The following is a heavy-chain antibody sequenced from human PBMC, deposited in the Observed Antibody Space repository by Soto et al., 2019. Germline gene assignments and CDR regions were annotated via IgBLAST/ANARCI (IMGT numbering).Heavy chain of an antibody. D-gene: IGHD3-22*01. CDR2: IIPIFGTA. Sequence: QVQLVQSGAEVKKPGSSVKVSCKASGGTFSSYAISWVRQAPGQGLEWMGGIIPIFGTANYAQKFQGRVTITADESTSTGYMELSSLRSEDTAVYYCAAYYYDSSGYYFPTDAFDIWGQGTMVTVSS. J-gene: IGHJ3*02. V-gene: IGHV1-69*01. CDR3: AAYYYDSSGYYFPTDAFDI. CDR1: GGTFSSYA.